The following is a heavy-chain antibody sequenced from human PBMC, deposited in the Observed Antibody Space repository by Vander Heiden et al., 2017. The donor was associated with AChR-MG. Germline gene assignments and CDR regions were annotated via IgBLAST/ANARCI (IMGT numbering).Heavy chain of an antibody. D-gene: IGHD2-2*01. CDR1: GFTFDDYA. V-gene: IGHV3-9*01. CDR3: AKGGGPGILAPAASNYFTWYMDL. CDR2: ITWNGGST. Sequence: EVHLEESGGGLGQPGRSLRLACAASGFTFDDYAMHWVRQPPGKGLEWVAGITWNGGSTFYGNSVKGRFIISRDNAKNSLYLEMDSLRDEDTALYYCAKGGGPGILAPAASNYFTWYMDLWGIGTTVTV. J-gene: IGHJ6*03.